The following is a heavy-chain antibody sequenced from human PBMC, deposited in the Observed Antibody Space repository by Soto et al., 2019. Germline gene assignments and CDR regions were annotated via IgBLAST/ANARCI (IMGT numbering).Heavy chain of an antibody. CDR3: ARERYCTTTGCSAFDP. D-gene: IGHD2-2*01. CDR2: ISGSGGST. J-gene: IGHJ5*02. V-gene: IGHV3-23*01. CDR1: GFTFSSFA. Sequence: GGSLRLSCAASGFTFSSFAMSWVRQAPGKGLDWVSAISGSGGSTYSADSVKGRFTISRDNSKNTLYLQMSSLRSDDTAVYYCARERYCTTTGCSAFDPWRQGTLVTVSS.